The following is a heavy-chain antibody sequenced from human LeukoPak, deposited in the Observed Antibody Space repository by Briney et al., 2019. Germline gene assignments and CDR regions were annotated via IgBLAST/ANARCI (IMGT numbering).Heavy chain of an antibody. D-gene: IGHD3-3*01. CDR2: ISAYNGNT. CDR1: GYTFTSYG. CDR3: ARVGTIFGVVIIPTTSPFDY. V-gene: IGHV1-18*01. Sequence: GASVKVSCKASGYTFTSYGISWVRQAPGQGLEWMGWISAYNGNTNYAQKLQGRVTMITDTSTSTAYMELRSLRSDDTAVYYCARVGTIFGVVIIPTTSPFDYWGQGTLVTVSS. J-gene: IGHJ4*02.